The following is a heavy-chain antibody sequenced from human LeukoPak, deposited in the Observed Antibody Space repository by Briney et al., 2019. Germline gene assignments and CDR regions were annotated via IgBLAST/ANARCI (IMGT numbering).Heavy chain of an antibody. Sequence: SSETLSLTCAVYGGSFSGYYWSWIRQPPGKGLEWIGEINHSGSTNYNPSLKSRVTISVDTSKNQFSLKLSSVTAADTAVYYCARLRIAAAGGNLDYWGQGTLVTVSS. CDR1: GGSFSGYY. CDR2: INHSGST. D-gene: IGHD6-13*01. J-gene: IGHJ4*02. CDR3: ARLRIAAAGGNLDY. V-gene: IGHV4-34*01.